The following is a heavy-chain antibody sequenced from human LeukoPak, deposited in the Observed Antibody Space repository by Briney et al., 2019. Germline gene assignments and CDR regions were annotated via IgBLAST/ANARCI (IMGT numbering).Heavy chain of an antibody. J-gene: IGHJ4*02. CDR2: INQDGSEK. CDR1: GFAFSSYW. V-gene: IGHV3-7*02. CDR3: ASSRN. Sequence: GGSLRLSCGASGFAFSSYWMSWVRQAPGKGLEWVANINQDGSEKYYVDSVKGRFTISRDNAKNSLYLQMNSLKDEDTSVYYCASSRNWGQGTLVTVS.